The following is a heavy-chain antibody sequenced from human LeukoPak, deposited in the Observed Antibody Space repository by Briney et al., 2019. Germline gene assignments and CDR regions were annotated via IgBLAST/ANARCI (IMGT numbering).Heavy chain of an antibody. CDR1: GFTFSSYA. V-gene: IGHV3-23*01. CDR2: ISGSGGST. CDR3: ARGGIHCSSTSCYPVFDY. Sequence: GGSLRLSCAASGFTFSSYAMSWVRQAPGKGLEWVSAISGSGGSTYYADSVKGRFTISRDNSKNTLYLQMNSLRAEDTAVYYCARGGIHCSSTSCYPVFDYWGQGTLVTVSS. J-gene: IGHJ4*02. D-gene: IGHD2-2*01.